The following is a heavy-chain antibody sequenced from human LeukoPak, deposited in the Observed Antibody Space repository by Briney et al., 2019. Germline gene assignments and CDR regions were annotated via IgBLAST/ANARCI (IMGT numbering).Heavy chain of an antibody. V-gene: IGHV3-30*03. Sequence: GGSLSLSFAASGFTFSSYGMHWVRQAPGKGLEWVAVISYDGSNEYYADSVKGRFTISRDNSKNTLYLQMNSLRAEDTAVYYCARDQGRDGYNYGMDVWGQGTTVTVSS. J-gene: IGHJ6*02. CDR3: ARDQGRDGYNYGMDV. CDR2: ISYDGSNE. CDR1: GFTFSSYG. D-gene: IGHD5-24*01.